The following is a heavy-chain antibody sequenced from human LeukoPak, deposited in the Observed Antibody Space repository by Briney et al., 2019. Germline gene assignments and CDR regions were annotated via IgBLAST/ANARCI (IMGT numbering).Heavy chain of an antibody. J-gene: IGHJ4*02. CDR2: IKSKTDGGTT. CDR1: GLTFSKVW. CDR3: TTLYYYDSSGPPGGY. D-gene: IGHD3-22*01. Sequence: PGGSLRISCVDPGLTFSKVWISWVRQSPGKGLECVGRIKSKTDGGTTDYAAPVKGRFTISRDDSKNPLYLQMNSLKTEDTAVYYCTTLYYYDSSGPPGGYWGQGTLVTVSS. V-gene: IGHV3-15*01.